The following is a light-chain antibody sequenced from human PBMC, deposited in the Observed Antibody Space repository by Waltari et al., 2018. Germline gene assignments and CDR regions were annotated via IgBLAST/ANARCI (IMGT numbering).Light chain of an antibody. CDR3: QKYSTAPLT. CDR1: QGINKY. CDR2: AAS. V-gene: IGKV1-27*01. Sequence: DIQMTQSPSSLSASIGHRVTITCRASQGINKYLARYQQKSGKVPQLLFSAASTLQSGVPSRFSGSGFGTDVTLTISSLQPEDVATYYCQKYSTAPLTFGGGTKLEIK. J-gene: IGKJ4*01.